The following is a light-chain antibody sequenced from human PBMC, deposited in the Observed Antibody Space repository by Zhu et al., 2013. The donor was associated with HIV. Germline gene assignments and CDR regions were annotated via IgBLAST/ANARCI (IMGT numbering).Light chain of an antibody. Sequence: ENVLTQSPATLSLSPGERATLSCRASQSVRNYLAWYQQKPGQAPRLLIYDASNRATGIPARFSGRGSGTDFTLTISSLEPEDFATYYCQQLKTYPRSFGQGTKVEI. V-gene: IGKV3-11*01. CDR1: QSVRNY. CDR2: DAS. J-gene: IGKJ2*01. CDR3: QQLKTYPRS.